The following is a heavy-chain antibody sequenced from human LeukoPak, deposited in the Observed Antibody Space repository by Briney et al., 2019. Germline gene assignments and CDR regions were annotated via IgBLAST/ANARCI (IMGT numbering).Heavy chain of an antibody. CDR3: ARRGSGSYTFWFDS. Sequence: SETLSLTCTDSGGSISSYYWSWIRQPPGKGLEWIGSIYYSGSTYYNPSLKSRVTISVDTPKNQFSLKLSSVTAADTAVYYCARRGSGSYTFWFDSWGQGTLVTVSS. D-gene: IGHD3-10*01. V-gene: IGHV4-59*05. CDR1: GGSISSYY. CDR2: IYYSGST. J-gene: IGHJ5*01.